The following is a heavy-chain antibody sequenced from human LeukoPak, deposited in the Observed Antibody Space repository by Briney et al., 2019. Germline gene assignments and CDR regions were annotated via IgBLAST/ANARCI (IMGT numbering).Heavy chain of an antibody. J-gene: IGHJ4*02. D-gene: IGHD5-12*01. CDR3: ARGPSGYHNT. CDR2: ISSSSSYI. CDR1: GFTFSSYS. Sequence: GGSLRLSCAASGFTFSSYSMNWVRQAPGKGLEWVSSISSSSSYIYYADSVKGRFTISRDNSKNTLYLQMNSLRAEDTAVYYCARGPSGYHNTGGQGTLFTVSS. V-gene: IGHV3-21*01.